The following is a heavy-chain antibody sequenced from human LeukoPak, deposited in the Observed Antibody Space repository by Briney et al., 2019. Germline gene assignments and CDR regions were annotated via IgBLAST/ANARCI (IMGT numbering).Heavy chain of an antibody. V-gene: IGHV1-69-2*01. CDR1: GYTFTDYY. J-gene: IGHJ5*02. D-gene: IGHD1-1*01. CDR2: VDPEDGET. CDR3: ATRTTGTTMRFDP. Sequence: GASVKVSCKASGYTFTDYYMHWVQQAPGKGLEWVGRVDPEDGETIYAEKFQGRVTITADTSTDTAYMELNSLRSEDTAVYYCATRTTGTTMRFDPWGQGTLVTVSS.